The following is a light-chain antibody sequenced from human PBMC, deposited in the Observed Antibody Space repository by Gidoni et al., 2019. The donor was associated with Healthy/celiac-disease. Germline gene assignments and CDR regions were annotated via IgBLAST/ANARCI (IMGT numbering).Light chain of an antibody. V-gene: IGKV3-11*01. Sequence: EIVLTQSPATLSLSPGARATLSCRASQSVSSYLAWYQQKPGQAPRLLIYDASNRATGIPARFSGSGSGTDFTLTISSLEPEDFAVYFCQQRSNSFTFGPGTKVDFK. CDR1: QSVSSY. CDR2: DAS. J-gene: IGKJ3*01. CDR3: QQRSNSFT.